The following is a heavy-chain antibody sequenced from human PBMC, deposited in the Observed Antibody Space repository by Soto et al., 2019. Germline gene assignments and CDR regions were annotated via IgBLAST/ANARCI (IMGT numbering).Heavy chain of an antibody. D-gene: IGHD6-13*01. Sequence: ASVKVSCKVSGYTLTELSMHWVRQAPGKGLEWMGGFDPEDGETIYAQKFQGRVTMTEDTSTDTAYMELSSLRSEDTAVYYCATGRIAAAGDAFDIWGQGTMVTGSS. V-gene: IGHV1-24*01. J-gene: IGHJ3*02. CDR1: GYTLTELS. CDR2: FDPEDGET. CDR3: ATGRIAAAGDAFDI.